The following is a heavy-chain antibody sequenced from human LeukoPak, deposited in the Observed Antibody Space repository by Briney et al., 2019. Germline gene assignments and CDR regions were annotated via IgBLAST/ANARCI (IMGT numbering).Heavy chain of an antibody. CDR2: ISHDGGNK. V-gene: IGHV3-30-3*01. J-gene: IGHJ4*02. CDR3: ATPYTSGWSLYFDN. Sequence: GGSLRLSCAASGFTFSSYTMHWVRQAPDKGLEWVAVISHDGGNKYYADSVKGRFTISRDNSKNALYLQMNGLRAEETAMYYCATPYTSGWSLYFDNWGQGTLVTVSS. CDR1: GFTFSSYT. D-gene: IGHD6-19*01.